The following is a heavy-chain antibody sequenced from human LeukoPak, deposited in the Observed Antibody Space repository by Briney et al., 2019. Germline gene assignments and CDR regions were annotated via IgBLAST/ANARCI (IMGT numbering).Heavy chain of an antibody. CDR2: ISSSSSYI. CDR1: GFTFSSYS. J-gene: IGHJ4*02. CDR3: ARDRYSGSALDY. Sequence: GGSLRLSCAASGFTFSSYSMNWVRQAPGKGLEWVSSISSSSSYIYYADSVKGRFTISRDNAKNSLYLQMDSLRAEDTAVYYCARDRYSGSALDYWGQGTLVTVSS. D-gene: IGHD1-26*01. V-gene: IGHV3-21*01.